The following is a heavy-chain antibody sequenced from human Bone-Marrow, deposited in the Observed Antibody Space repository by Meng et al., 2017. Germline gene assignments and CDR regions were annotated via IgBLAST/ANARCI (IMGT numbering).Heavy chain of an antibody. J-gene: IGHJ4*02. CDR3: ARDEDISAAGKLFGDY. Sequence: GGGVKKPGASVKVSCKPFGYNFPDYYIPWVRRAPGQGLEWMGRINPKSGDTHYAQKFQARVTMTGDTSISTAYMELSGLRSDDTAMYYCARDEDISAAGKLFGDYWGQGTLVTVSS. D-gene: IGHD6-25*01. V-gene: IGHV1-2*06. CDR1: GYNFPDYY. CDR2: INPKSGDT.